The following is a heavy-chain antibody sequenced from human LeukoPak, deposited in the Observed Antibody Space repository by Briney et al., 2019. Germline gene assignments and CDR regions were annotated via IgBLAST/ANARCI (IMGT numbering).Heavy chain of an antibody. J-gene: IGHJ3*02. V-gene: IGHV4-59*01. CDR2: IYYSGST. CDR3: AREGAVTTSVDAFDI. CDR1: GGSIRSYY. Sequence: SETLSLTCTVSGGSIRSYYWSWIRQPPGKGLEWIGYIYYSGSTNYNPSLKSRVTISVDTSKNQFSLKLSSVTAADTAVYYCAREGAVTTSVDAFDIWGQGTMVTVSS. D-gene: IGHD4-17*01.